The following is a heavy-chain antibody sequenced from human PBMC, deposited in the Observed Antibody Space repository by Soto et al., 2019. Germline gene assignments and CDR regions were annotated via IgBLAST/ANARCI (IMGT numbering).Heavy chain of an antibody. Sequence: SETLSLTCTVSGGSISSGGYYWNLIRPPRGKGLEWIGEIYHSGSTNYNPSLKSRVTISVDKSKNQFSLKLSSVTAADTAVYYCAIAAAGLPGLVRWFDPWGQGTLVTVSS. CDR2: IYHSGST. J-gene: IGHJ5*02. D-gene: IGHD6-13*01. CDR1: GGSISSGGYY. V-gene: IGHV4-39*07. CDR3: AIAAAGLPGLVRWFDP.